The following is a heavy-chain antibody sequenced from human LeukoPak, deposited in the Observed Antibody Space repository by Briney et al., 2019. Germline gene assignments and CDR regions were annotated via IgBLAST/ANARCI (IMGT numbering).Heavy chain of an antibody. CDR1: GFTFSSYA. CDR3: AKDSSSWSYYFDY. J-gene: IGHJ4*02. Sequence: GGSLRLSCAASGFTFSSYAMSWVRQAPGKGLEWVSAISGSGGSTYYADSVKGRFTISGDNSKNTLYLQMNSLRAEDTAVYYCAKDSSSWSYYFDYWGQGTLVTVSS. D-gene: IGHD6-13*01. V-gene: IGHV3-23*01. CDR2: ISGSGGST.